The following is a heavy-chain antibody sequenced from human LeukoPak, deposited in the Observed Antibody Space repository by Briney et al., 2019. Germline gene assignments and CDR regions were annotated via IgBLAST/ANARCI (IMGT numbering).Heavy chain of an antibody. V-gene: IGHV4-38-2*02. D-gene: IGHD5-18*01. Sequence: SETLSLTCTVSGYSISSGYYWGWIRQPPGKGLEWIGSIYHSGSTYYNPSLKSRVTISVDTSKNQFSLKLSSVAAADTAVYYCARSFEWGYSYDLFDYWGQGTLVTVSS. J-gene: IGHJ4*02. CDR2: IYHSGST. CDR1: GYSISSGYY. CDR3: ARSFEWGYSYDLFDY.